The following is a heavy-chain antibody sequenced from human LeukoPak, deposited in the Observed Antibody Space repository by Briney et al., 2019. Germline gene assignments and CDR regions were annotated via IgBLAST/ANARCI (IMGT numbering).Heavy chain of an antibody. CDR3: ARAPRDRGYCGATSCFEYMDI. CDR1: GASFSSYY. J-gene: IGHJ6*03. D-gene: IGHD2-2*01. V-gene: IGHV4-59*01. Sequence: SETLSLTCTVSGASFSSYYWSWLRQPPGKGLEWIAYIFYNGNTKYNPSLKSRVTISVDTSKTQFSLKVTSVTAADTAVYYCARAPRDRGYCGATSCFEYMDIWGRGTTVTISS. CDR2: IFYNGNT.